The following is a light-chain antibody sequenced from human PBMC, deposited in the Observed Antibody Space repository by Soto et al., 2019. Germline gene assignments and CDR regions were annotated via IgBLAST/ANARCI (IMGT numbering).Light chain of an antibody. Sequence: DIQMTQSPSSLSASVGDRVTITCQASQDISNYLNWYQQKPGKAPKLLIYDASNLETGVPSRFSGSVSGTEFTLTISSLQSEDFAVYYCQHYDIWPLTFGGGTKV. J-gene: IGKJ4*01. V-gene: IGKV1-33*01. CDR3: QHYDIWPLT. CDR2: DAS. CDR1: QDISNY.